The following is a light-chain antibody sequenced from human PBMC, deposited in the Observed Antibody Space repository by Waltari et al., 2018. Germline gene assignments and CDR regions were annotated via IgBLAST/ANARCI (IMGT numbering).Light chain of an antibody. CDR3: QQCYNSPLT. Sequence: DIVMTQSPDSLALSLGETATINCKSSQSVLYSSTNRNCLAWYQQNPGQPPKLLIYWASTRESGVPDRFIGSESGTDFTLTISSLQAEDVAVYYCQQCYNSPLTFGGGTKVAIK. CDR2: WAS. V-gene: IGKV4-1*01. CDR1: QSVLYSSTNRNC. J-gene: IGKJ4*01.